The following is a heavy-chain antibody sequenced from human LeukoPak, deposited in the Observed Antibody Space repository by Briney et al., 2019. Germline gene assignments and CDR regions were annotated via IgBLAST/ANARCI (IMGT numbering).Heavy chain of an antibody. V-gene: IGHV3-21*01. CDR1: GFTFSSYS. J-gene: IGHJ5*02. CDR3: ARVPLIAVAANWFDP. D-gene: IGHD6-19*01. Sequence: GGSLRLTCAASGFTFSSYSMNWVRQAPGKGLEWVSSISSSSSYIYYADSVKGRFTISRDNAKNSLYLQMNSLRAEDTAVYYCARVPLIAVAANWFDPWGQGTLVTVSS. CDR2: ISSSSSYI.